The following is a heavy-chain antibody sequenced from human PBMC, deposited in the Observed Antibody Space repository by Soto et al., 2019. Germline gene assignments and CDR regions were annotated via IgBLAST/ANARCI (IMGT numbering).Heavy chain of an antibody. CDR1: GGSISSSSYY. V-gene: IGHV4-39*01. CDR3: ARHPRTTSWYHHQKGAYYFDY. D-gene: IGHD6-13*01. J-gene: IGHJ4*02. CDR2: IYYSGST. Sequence: PSETLSLTCTVSGGSISSSSYYWGWIRQPPGKGLEWIGSIYYSGSTYYNPSLKSRVTISVDTSKNQFSLKLSSVTAADTAVYYCARHPRTTSWYHHQKGAYYFDYWGQGTLVTVSS.